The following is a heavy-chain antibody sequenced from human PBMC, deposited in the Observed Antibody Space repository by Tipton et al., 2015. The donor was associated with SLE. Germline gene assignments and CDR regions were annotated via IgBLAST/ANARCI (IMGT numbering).Heavy chain of an antibody. CDR2: ISGSGGST. J-gene: IGHJ4*02. V-gene: IGHV3-23*01. Sequence: SLRLSCAASGFTFSSYAMSWVRQAPGKGLEWVSAISGSGGSTYYADSVKGRFTISRDNSKNTLYLQMNSLRAEDTAVYYCAKDQGSSSKYFDYWGQGTLVTVSS. CDR1: GFTFSSYA. CDR3: AKDQGSSSKYFDY. D-gene: IGHD6-6*01.